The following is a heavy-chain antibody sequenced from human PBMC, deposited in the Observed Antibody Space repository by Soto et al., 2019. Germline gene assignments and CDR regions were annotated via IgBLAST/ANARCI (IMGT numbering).Heavy chain of an antibody. J-gene: IGHJ4*02. Sequence: PSETLSLTCTVSGGSISPFYWSWVRQPPGKRLEWIGYLYYSGNTNYNPSLKSRVTISVDASKNQVSLRLTSVTAADTAVYYCARVGGVAARTFDYWGQGTAVTVS. V-gene: IGHV4-59*01. D-gene: IGHD2-15*01. CDR2: LYYSGNT. CDR3: ARVGGVAARTFDY. CDR1: GGSISPFY.